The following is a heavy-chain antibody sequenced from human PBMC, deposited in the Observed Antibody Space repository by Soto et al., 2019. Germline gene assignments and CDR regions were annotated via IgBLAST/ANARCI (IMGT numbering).Heavy chain of an antibody. D-gene: IGHD2-21*01. CDR2: IRTKTNNYAT. CDR3: TEIAGSDY. J-gene: IGHJ4*02. V-gene: IGHV3-73*02. Sequence: EVQLVESGGGLVHPGGSLKLSFAASGFTFSGSGIHWVRQASGNGLAWVGRIRTKTNNYATAYAASVKGRFTSSRDDSKSMAYLTMNSLKNEDTAVYACTEIAGSDYWGQGTLVTVSS. CDR1: GFTFSGSG.